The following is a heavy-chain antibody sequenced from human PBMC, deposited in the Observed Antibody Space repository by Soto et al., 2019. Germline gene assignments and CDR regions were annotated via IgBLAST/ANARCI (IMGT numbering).Heavy chain of an antibody. CDR3: AKGAQQLVGYDDAFDI. CDR1: AFTFSNYA. Sequence: EVQLLESGGGLVQPGGSLRLSCAASAFTFSNYAMSWVRQAPGKGLEWVSAISGSGGSTYYADSVKGRFTISRDTSKNTLFLQMNSLRAEDTAVYYCAKGAQQLVGYDDAFDIWGQGTMVTVSS. J-gene: IGHJ3*02. CDR2: ISGSGGST. D-gene: IGHD6-13*01. V-gene: IGHV3-23*01.